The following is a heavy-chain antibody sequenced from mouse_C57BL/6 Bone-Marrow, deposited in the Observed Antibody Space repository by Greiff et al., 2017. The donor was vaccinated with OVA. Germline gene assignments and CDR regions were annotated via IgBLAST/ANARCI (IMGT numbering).Heavy chain of an antibody. Sequence: EVQLVESGPELVKPGASVKMSCKASGYTFTDYNMHWVKQSHGKSLEWIGYINPNNGGTSYNQKFKGKATLTVNKSSSTAYMELRSLTSEDSAVYYCARRLGLLYFDYWGQGTTLTVSS. CDR2: INPNNGGT. V-gene: IGHV1-22*01. CDR3: ARRLGLLYFDY. CDR1: GYTFTDYN. D-gene: IGHD4-1*01. J-gene: IGHJ2*01.